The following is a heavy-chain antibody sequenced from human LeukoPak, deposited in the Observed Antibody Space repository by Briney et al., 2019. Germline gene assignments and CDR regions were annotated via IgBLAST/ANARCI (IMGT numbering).Heavy chain of an antibody. Sequence: GGSLRLSCAASGFSFSGYTINWVRQAPGKELEWVSSISPGSNYKHYANSVKGRFTISRDNAENSLYLQMNSLRAEDTAIYYCARRRGDVWGQGTTVTVSS. CDR3: ARRRGDV. CDR1: GFSFSGYT. CDR2: ISPGSNYK. V-gene: IGHV3-21*04. J-gene: IGHJ6*02.